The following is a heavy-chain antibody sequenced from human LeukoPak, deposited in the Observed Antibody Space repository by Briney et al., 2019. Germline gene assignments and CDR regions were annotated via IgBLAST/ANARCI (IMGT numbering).Heavy chain of an antibody. V-gene: IGHV3-21*01. D-gene: IGHD3-22*01. CDR1: GFTFSSYA. J-gene: IGHJ4*02. Sequence: GGSLRLSCAASGFTFSSYAMSWVRQAPGRGLEWVSSISSSSSYIYYADSVKGRFTISRDNAKNSLYLQMNSLRAEDTAVYYCAREGAYDSSGYYLYYFDYWGQGTLVTVSS. CDR3: AREGAYDSSGYYLYYFDY. CDR2: ISSSSSYI.